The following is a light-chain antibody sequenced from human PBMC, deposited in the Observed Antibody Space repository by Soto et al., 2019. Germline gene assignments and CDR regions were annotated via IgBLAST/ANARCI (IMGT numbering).Light chain of an antibody. J-gene: IGLJ2*01. V-gene: IGLV2-8*01. Sequence: QSALTQPPSASGSPGQSVTISCTGTSSDIGAYNYVSWYRQYPDKAPKLLAYQVTKRPSGVPDRFSGSKSGNTAALTVSGLQAEDEAVYYCSSYAGSLVVFGGGTKVTVL. CDR2: QVT. CDR1: SSDIGAYNY. CDR3: SSYAGSLVV.